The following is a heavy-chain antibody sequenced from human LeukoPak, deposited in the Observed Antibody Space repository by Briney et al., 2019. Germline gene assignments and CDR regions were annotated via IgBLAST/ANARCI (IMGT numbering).Heavy chain of an antibody. CDR2: IYYSGST. Sequence: PSETLSLTCTVSGGSISSYYWSWIRQPPGKGLKWIGYIYYSGSTYYNPSLKSRVTISVDTSKNQFSLKLSSVTAADTAVYYCARIPARSGWRYCYYYYMDVWGKGTTVTISS. J-gene: IGHJ6*03. CDR1: GGSISSYY. D-gene: IGHD6-19*01. CDR3: ARIPARSGWRYCYYYYMDV. V-gene: IGHV4-59*12.